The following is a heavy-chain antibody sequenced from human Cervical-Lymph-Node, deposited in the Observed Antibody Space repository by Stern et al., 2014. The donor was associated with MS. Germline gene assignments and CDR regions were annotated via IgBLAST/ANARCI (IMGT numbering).Heavy chain of an antibody. V-gene: IGHV1-69*01. J-gene: IGHJ4*02. CDR3: VRDQGGIAAS. Sequence: VQLVESGAEVKQPGSSMKVSCKASGGTFSSNEISWERQCPGQGLEWVGGISPWVGTTNYAQQVQGRVTIVADESTNTVNMELSRLRSEDTAVYYCVRDQGGIAASWGQGTLVTVSS. CDR1: GGTFSSNE. CDR2: ISPWVGTT. D-gene: IGHD6-13*01.